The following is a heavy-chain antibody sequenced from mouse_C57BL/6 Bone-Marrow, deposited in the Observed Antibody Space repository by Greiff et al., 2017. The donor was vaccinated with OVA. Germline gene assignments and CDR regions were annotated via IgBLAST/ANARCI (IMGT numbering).Heavy chain of an antibody. J-gene: IGHJ4*01. CDR2: IYPGSGNT. V-gene: IGHV1-66*01. D-gene: IGHD1-1*01. CDR3: ARDYYGSRPGAMDY. Sequence: QVQLQQPGAELVKPGASVKLSCKASGYTFTSYWMHWVKQRPGRGLEWIGWIYPGSGNTKYNEKFKGKATLTADTSSSTAYMQLSSLTSEDSAVYYCARDYYGSRPGAMDYWGQGTSVTVSS. CDR1: GYTFTSYW.